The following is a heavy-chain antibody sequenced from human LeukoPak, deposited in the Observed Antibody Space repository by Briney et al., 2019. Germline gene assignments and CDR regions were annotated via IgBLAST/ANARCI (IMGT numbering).Heavy chain of an antibody. Sequence: PGGSLRLSCAASGFTVSSNYMSWVRQAPGKGLEWVSIIYSGGSTYYADSVKGRFTISRDNSKNTLYLQMNSLRAEDTAVYYCARETRTYGDYIGYYYYGMDVWGQGTTVTVSS. CDR3: ARETRTYGDYIGYYYYGMDV. V-gene: IGHV3-53*01. CDR2: IYSGGST. CDR1: GFTVSSNY. J-gene: IGHJ6*02. D-gene: IGHD4-17*01.